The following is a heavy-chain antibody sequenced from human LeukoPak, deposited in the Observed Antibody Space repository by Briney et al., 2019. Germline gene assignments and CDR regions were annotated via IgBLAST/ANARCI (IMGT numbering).Heavy chain of an antibody. CDR2: ISYDGSNK. V-gene: IGHV3-30*03. CDR1: GFTFSSYG. J-gene: IGHJ5*02. Sequence: GGSLRLSCAASGFTFSSYGMHWVRQAPGKGLEWVAVISYDGSNKYYADSVKGRFTISRDNSKNTLYLQMNSLRAEDTAVYYCVRDLRKKRVVVVPAAGFDPWGQGTLVTVSS. D-gene: IGHD2-2*01. CDR3: VRDLRKKRVVVVPAAGFDP.